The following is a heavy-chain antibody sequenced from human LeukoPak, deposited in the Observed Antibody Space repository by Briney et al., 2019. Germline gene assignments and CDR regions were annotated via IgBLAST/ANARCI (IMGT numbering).Heavy chain of an antibody. V-gene: IGHV1-69*05. Sequence: ASVTVSCKASGGTFSSYAISWVRQAPGQGLEWMGGIIPIYGTANYAQKFQGRVTITTDESTSTAYMELSSLRSEDTAVYYCARSRSNYDFWSGYTTYYYYYYMDVWGKGTTVTVSS. CDR1: GGTFSSYA. D-gene: IGHD3-3*01. J-gene: IGHJ6*03. CDR2: IIPIYGTA. CDR3: ARSRSNYDFWSGYTTYYYYYYMDV.